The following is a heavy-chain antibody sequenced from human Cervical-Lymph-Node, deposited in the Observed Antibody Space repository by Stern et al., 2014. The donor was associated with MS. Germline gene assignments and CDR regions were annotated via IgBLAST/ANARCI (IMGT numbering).Heavy chain of an antibody. Sequence: VQLVQSGAEVKKPGASVKVSCKASGYTFTSHAISWGRQAPGQGLEWMGWTNTYNANTNYAQKFQGRVTMTTDTSTSTAYMEVRSLRSDDTAVYYCARGEAGTGYDYWGQGTLVTVSS. V-gene: IGHV1-18*01. CDR1: GYTFTSHA. CDR2: TNTYNANT. CDR3: ARGEAGTGYDY. D-gene: IGHD3-9*01. J-gene: IGHJ4*02.